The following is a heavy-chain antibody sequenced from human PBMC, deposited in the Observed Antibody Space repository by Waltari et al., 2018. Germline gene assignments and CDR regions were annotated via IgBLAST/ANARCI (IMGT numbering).Heavy chain of an antibody. V-gene: IGHV1-24*01. J-gene: IGHJ1*01. D-gene: IGHD6-19*01. Sequence: QVQLVQSGAEVKKPGASVKVSCKVSGYTLTELSMHWVRQAPGQGLEWMGGFDPEDGETIYAQKFQGRVTMTEDTSTDTAYMELSSLRSEDTAVYYCATGGDKSSGWYIEGYFQHWGQGTLVTVSS. CDR1: GYTLTELS. CDR3: ATGGDKSSGWYIEGYFQH. CDR2: FDPEDGET.